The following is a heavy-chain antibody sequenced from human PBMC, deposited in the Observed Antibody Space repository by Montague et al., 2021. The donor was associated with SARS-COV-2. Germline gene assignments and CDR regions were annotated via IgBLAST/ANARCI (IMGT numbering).Heavy chain of an antibody. Sequence: SETLSLTCTVSGGSINTRSYFWVWIRQPPGKGLEWIGNVYSRGTYYSPSLKSRAVISVDTTNNHLYLKLASVTAADTAVYYCSTLFSVAGEHWGRGTLATVSS. CDR2: VYSRGT. D-gene: IGHD6-19*01. V-gene: IGHV4-39*02. CDR3: STLFSVAGEH. CDR1: GGSINTRSYF. J-gene: IGHJ1*01.